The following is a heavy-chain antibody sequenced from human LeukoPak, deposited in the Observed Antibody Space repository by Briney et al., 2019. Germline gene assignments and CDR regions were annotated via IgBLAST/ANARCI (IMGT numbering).Heavy chain of an antibody. D-gene: IGHD1-7*01. CDR2: ISSSSSYI. V-gene: IGHV3-21*01. CDR3: ARDRLGILGTTHEFDY. Sequence: KPGGSLRLSCAASGFSFSTYSMNWVRQAPGKGLEWVSSISSSSSYIYYADSVKGRFTISRDNAKNSLYLQMDSLRAEDTAMYYCARDRLGILGTTHEFDYWGQGTLVTVSS. CDR1: GFSFSTYS. J-gene: IGHJ4*02.